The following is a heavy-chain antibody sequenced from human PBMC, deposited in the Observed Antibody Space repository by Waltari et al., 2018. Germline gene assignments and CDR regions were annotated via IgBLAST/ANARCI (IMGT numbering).Heavy chain of an antibody. Sequence: EVQLVESGGGLVQPGGSLRLSCAASGFTYSMYWMHWVRQAPGKGLVWVPRSNSYGSSTSYADSVKGLFTISKDNAKNTVYLQMNSRRAEDTAIYYCARGARRTTVTTGWWYFDLWGRGTLVTVSS. D-gene: IGHD4-17*01. V-gene: IGHV3-74*01. CDR3: ARGARRTTVTTGWWYFDL. CDR1: GFTYSMYW. CDR2: SNSYGSST. J-gene: IGHJ2*01.